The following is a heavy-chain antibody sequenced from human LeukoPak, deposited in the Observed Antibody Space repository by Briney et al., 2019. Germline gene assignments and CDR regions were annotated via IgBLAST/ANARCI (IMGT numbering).Heavy chain of an antibody. Sequence: GGSLRLSCAASGFTFSSYAMSWVRQAPGKGLEWVSAISGSGGSTYYADSVKGRFTISRDNSKSTLYLQMNSLRAEDTAVYYCAKDNLINYYDSSGYVDYWGQGTLVTVSS. D-gene: IGHD3-22*01. CDR3: AKDNLINYYDSSGYVDY. CDR1: GFTFSSYA. J-gene: IGHJ4*02. CDR2: ISGSGGST. V-gene: IGHV3-23*01.